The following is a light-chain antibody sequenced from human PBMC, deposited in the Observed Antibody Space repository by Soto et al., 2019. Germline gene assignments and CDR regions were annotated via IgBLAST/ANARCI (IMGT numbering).Light chain of an antibody. J-gene: IGKJ2*01. Sequence: DIVMTQSPLSLPVTPGEPASISCRSSQSLLSSNGYNYLVWYLQKPGQSPQVLIYLSSNRASGVPERFSGSGADTDFTLKISRVEAEDVGVYYCMQGLETPYTFGQGTKLEIK. CDR3: MQGLETPYT. CDR2: LSS. CDR1: QSLLSSNGYNY. V-gene: IGKV2-28*01.